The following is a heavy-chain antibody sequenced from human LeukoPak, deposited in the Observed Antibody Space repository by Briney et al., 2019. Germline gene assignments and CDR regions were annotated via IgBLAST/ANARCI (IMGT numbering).Heavy chain of an antibody. CDR1: GGSFSGYY. J-gene: IGHJ4*02. CDR3: ARHSSSRYSSSYFDY. V-gene: IGHV4-34*01. CDR2: INHSGST. Sequence: PSETLSLTCAVYGGSFSGYYWSWIRQPPGKGLEWIGEINHSGSTNYNPSLKSRVTISVDTSKNQFSLKLSSVTAADTAVYYCARHSSSRYSSSYFDYWGQGTLVTVSS. D-gene: IGHD6-6*01.